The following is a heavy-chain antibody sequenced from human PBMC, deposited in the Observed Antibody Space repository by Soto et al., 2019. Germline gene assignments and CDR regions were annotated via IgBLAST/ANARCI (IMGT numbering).Heavy chain of an antibody. CDR2: MNPNSGNT. D-gene: IGHD6-6*01. CDR1: GYTFTSYD. CDR3: ATSPPRRWYYFDY. Sequence: RASVKVSCKASGYTFTSYDINWVRQATGQGLEWMGWMNPNSGNTGYAQKFQGRVTVTRNTSISTAYMELSSLRSEDTAVYYCATSPPRRWYYFDYWGQGTLVTVSS. V-gene: IGHV1-8*01. J-gene: IGHJ4*02.